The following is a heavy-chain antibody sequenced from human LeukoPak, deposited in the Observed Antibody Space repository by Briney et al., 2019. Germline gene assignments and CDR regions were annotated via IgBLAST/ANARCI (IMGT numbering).Heavy chain of an antibody. V-gene: IGHV3-7*01. Sequence: GPLRLSCAASGFTFSSYWMSWVRQAPGKGLEWVANIKQDGSEKYYVDSVKGRFTISRDNAKNSLYLQMNSLRAEDTAVYYCARRGSGWYNWFDPWGQGTLVTVSS. CDR1: GFTFSSYW. J-gene: IGHJ5*02. CDR3: ARRGSGWYNWFDP. CDR2: IKQDGSEK. D-gene: IGHD6-19*01.